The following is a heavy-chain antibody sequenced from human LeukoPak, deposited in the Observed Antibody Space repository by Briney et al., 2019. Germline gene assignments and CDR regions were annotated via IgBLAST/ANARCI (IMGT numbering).Heavy chain of an antibody. CDR1: GYTLTELS. CDR3: ATGNYYDSSGYPQTFDP. D-gene: IGHD3-22*01. J-gene: IGHJ5*02. Sequence: ASVKVSCKVSGYTLTELSMHWVRQAPGKGLEWMGGFDPEDGETIYAQKFQGRVTMTEDTSTDTAYMELSSLRSKDTAVYYCATGNYYDSSGYPQTFDPWGQGTLVTVSS. V-gene: IGHV1-24*01. CDR2: FDPEDGET.